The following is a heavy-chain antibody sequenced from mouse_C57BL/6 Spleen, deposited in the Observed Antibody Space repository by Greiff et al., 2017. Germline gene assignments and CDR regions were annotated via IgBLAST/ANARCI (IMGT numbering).Heavy chain of an antibody. CDR3: ARSDYYGCSSNYFDY. D-gene: IGHD2-2*01. Sequence: VQLQQSGAELVKPGASVKMSCTASGYTFTSYWITWVKQRPGQGLEWIGVIYPGSGSTNYNEKFKSKATLTVDTSSSTAYMQLSSVTDEATAFCYGARSDYYGCSSNYFDYWGQGTTLTVSS. CDR1: GYTFTSYW. CDR2: IYPGSGST. V-gene: IGHV1-55*01. J-gene: IGHJ2*01.